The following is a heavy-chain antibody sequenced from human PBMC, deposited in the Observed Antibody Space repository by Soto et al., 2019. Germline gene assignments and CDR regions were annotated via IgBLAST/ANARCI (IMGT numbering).Heavy chain of an antibody. V-gene: IGHV4-30-4*01. D-gene: IGHD5-12*01. Sequence: QVQLQESGPGLVKPSQTLSLTCTVSGGSISSGDYYWSWIRQPPGKGLEWIGYIYYSGSTYYNPSLKSRVTISVDTSKNQFSLKLSSVTAADTAVYYCARDGSSYSGYDLTGAFDIWGQGTMVTVSS. CDR3: ARDGSSYSGYDLTGAFDI. CDR1: GGSISSGDYY. CDR2: IYYSGST. J-gene: IGHJ3*02.